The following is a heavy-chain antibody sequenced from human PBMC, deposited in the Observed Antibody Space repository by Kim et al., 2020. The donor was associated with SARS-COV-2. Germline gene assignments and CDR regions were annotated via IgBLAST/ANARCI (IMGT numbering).Heavy chain of an antibody. V-gene: IGHV5-51*01. D-gene: IGHD3-10*01. CDR3: ARLYGSGSYYCDY. Sequence: YSPAFQGQVTISDDKSISTAYLQWSSLKASDNAMYYCARLYGSGSYYCDYWGQGTLVTVSS. J-gene: IGHJ4*02.